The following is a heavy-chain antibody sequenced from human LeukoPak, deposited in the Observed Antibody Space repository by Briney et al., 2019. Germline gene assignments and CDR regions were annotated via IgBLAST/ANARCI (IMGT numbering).Heavy chain of an antibody. V-gene: IGHV1-46*01. CDR3: ARAKINWGSYRTPFDP. Sequence: ASVKVSCKASGYTFTSYYMHWVRQAPGQGLEWMGIINPSGGSTSYAQKFQGRVTMTRDTSISTAYMELSRLRSDDTAVYYCARAKINWGSYRTPFDPWGQGTLVTVSS. CDR1: GYTFTSYY. D-gene: IGHD3-16*02. J-gene: IGHJ5*02. CDR2: INPSGGST.